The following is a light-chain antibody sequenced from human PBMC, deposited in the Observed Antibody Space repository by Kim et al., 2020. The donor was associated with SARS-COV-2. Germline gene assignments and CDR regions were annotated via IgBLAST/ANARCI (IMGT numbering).Light chain of an antibody. J-gene: IGKJ1*01. CDR2: NAS. CDR1: QSVSNN. CDR3: QQYEGWPPGA. V-gene: IGKV3-15*01. Sequence: EIVMTQSPATQSVFPGERATLSCRASQSVSNNLAWYQQKPGQAPRLLIYNASTRATGIPARISGSGSGTEFTLTISSLQSQDFAVYYCQQYEGWPPGAFGQGTKVDIK.